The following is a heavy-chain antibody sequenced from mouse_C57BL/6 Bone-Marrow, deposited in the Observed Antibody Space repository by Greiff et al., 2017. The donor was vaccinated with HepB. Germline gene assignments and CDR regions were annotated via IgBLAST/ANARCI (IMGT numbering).Heavy chain of an antibody. CDR1: GYSFTDYN. V-gene: IGHV1-39*01. CDR3: ARGGQLRLQRDYFDY. Sequence: EVKLMESGPELVKPGASVKISCTASGYSFTDYNMNWVKQSNGKSLEWIGVINPNYGTTSYNQKFKGKATLTVDQSSSTAYMQLNSLTSEDSAVYYCARGGQLRLQRDYFDYWGQGTTLTVSS. J-gene: IGHJ2*01. CDR2: INPNYGTT. D-gene: IGHD3-2*02.